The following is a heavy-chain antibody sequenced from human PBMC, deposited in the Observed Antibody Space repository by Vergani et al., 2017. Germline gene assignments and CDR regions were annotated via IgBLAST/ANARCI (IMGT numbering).Heavy chain of an antibody. CDR2: ISYDGSNK. Sequence: QVQLVESGGGVVQPGRSLRLSCAASGFTFSSYAMHWVRQAPGKGLEWVAVISYDGSNKYYADSVKGRFTISRDNSKKTLYLQMNSLRAEDTAVYYCARDGELVFGTAGYCSSTSCYPDYWGQGTLVTVSS. CDR3: ARDGELVFGTAGYCSSTSCYPDY. CDR1: GFTFSSYA. J-gene: IGHJ4*02. V-gene: IGHV3-30-3*01. D-gene: IGHD2-2*01.